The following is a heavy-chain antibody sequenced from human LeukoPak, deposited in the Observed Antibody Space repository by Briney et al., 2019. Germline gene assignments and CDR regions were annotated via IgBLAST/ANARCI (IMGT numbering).Heavy chain of an antibody. J-gene: IGHJ4*02. CDR2: TNPNSGGT. CDR3: ARGSTSDWPLDH. Sequence: GASVKVSCKASGYTLTGYYMHWVRQAPGQGLEWMGRTNPNSGGTNYAQKFQGRVTITRDTSASTAYIELRSLRSEDTAMYYCARGSTSDWPLDHWGQETLVTISS. CDR1: GYTLTGYY. V-gene: IGHV1-2*06. D-gene: IGHD2-2*01.